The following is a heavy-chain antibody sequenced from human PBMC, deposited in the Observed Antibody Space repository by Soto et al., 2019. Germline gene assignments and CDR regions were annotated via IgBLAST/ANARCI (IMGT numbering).Heavy chain of an antibody. D-gene: IGHD6-19*01. CDR2: INPNSGGT. Sequence: ASVKVSCKASGYTFTGYYMHWVRQAPGQGLEWMGWINPNSGGTNYAQKFQGWVTMTRDTSISTAYMELSRLRSDDTAVYYCAAGGAVAGPFDYWSQGTLVTVSS. CDR1: GYTFTGYY. CDR3: AAGGAVAGPFDY. J-gene: IGHJ4*02. V-gene: IGHV1-2*04.